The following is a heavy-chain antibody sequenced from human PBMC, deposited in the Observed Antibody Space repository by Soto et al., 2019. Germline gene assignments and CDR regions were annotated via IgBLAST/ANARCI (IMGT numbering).Heavy chain of an antibody. Sequence: QVNLVQSGTEMKKPGSSVMVSCKVSGGDLSNSGISWVRQAPGQGLEWMGGIFPLLAMVDYSQKFQGRVTISADESTNTAFIDLGRPTSEYTAVNKCAKGDGAGGKSWGQGTPVSVSS. J-gene: IGHJ4*02. CDR2: IFPLLAMV. V-gene: IGHV1-69*04. D-gene: IGHD1-26*01. CDR1: GGDLSNSG. CDR3: AKGDGAGGKS.